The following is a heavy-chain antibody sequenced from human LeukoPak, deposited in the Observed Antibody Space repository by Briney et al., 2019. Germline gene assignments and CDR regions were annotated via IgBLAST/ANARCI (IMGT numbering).Heavy chain of an antibody. CDR2: IDSDGSPT. D-gene: IGHD6-6*01. J-gene: IGHJ5*02. CDR1: EFLFSNYW. V-gene: IGHV3-74*01. Sequence: GGSLRLSCAASEFLFSNYWMHWVRQVPGEGLVWVSRIDSDGSPTTCADSVEGRFTISRDNAQNTLYLQMNSLTAEDTAVYYCAEGAAARRSSAENWFDPWGQGTLVTVSS. CDR3: AEGAAARRSSAENWFDP.